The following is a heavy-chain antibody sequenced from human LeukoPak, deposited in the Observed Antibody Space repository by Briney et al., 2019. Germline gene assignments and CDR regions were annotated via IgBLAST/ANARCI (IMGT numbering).Heavy chain of an antibody. J-gene: IGHJ5*02. CDR2: IYSGGST. CDR3: ARHEGSYLNWFDP. D-gene: IGHD2-15*01. Sequence: GGSLRLSCAASGFTVSSNYMSWVRPAPGKGLEWVSVIYSGGSTYYADSVKGRFTISRDNSKNTLYLQMNSLRAEDTAVYYCARHEGSYLNWFDPWGQGTLVTVSS. V-gene: IGHV3-66*04. CDR1: GFTVSSNY.